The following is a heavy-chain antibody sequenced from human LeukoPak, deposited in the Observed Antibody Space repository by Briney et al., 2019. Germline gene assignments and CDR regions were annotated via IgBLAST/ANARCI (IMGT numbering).Heavy chain of an antibody. J-gene: IGHJ6*02. D-gene: IGHD2-15*01. V-gene: IGHV1-69*13. Sequence: ASVKVSCKASGGTFSSYAISWVRQAPGQGLEWVGGIIPIFGTANYAQKFQGRVTITADESTSTAYMELSSLRSEDTAVYYCARGELGYCSGGSCYPSDYYYGMDVWGQGTTVTVSS. CDR2: IIPIFGTA. CDR3: ARGELGYCSGGSCYPSDYYYGMDV. CDR1: GGTFSSYA.